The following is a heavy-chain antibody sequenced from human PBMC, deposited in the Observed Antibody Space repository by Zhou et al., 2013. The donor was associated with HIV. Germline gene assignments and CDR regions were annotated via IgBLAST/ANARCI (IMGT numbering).Heavy chain of an antibody. CDR2: INPSGGTT. CDR3: ARGIVVVLVYDAFDI. D-gene: IGHD2-21*01. V-gene: IGHV1-46*01. CDR1: GYTFTRYY. Sequence: QVQLVQSGAEVMKPGASVKVSCEASGYTFTRYYMHWVRQAPGQGLEWMGMINPSGGTTTYAQKFQGRVTMTMDTSTSTVYMEVTSLRSEDTAVYYCARGIVVVLVYDAFDIWGQGTVVTVSS. J-gene: IGHJ3*02.